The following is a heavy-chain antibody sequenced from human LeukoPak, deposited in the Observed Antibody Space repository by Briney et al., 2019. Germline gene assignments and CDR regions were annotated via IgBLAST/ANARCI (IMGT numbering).Heavy chain of an antibody. CDR3: AKDKRDYDFWSGQGGFDY. V-gene: IGHV3-9*01. D-gene: IGHD3-3*01. CDR1: GFTFDDYA. Sequence: GRSLRLSCAASGFTFDDYAMHWVRQAPGMGPEWVSGISWHSGSIGYADSVKGRLTISRDNAKNSLYLQMNSLRAEDTALYYCAKDKRDYDFWSGQGGFDYWGQGTLVTVSS. J-gene: IGHJ4*02. CDR2: ISWHSGSI.